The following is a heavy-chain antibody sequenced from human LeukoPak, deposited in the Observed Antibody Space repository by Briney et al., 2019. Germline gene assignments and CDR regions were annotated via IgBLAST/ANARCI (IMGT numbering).Heavy chain of an antibody. D-gene: IGHD2-2*01. V-gene: IGHV3-23*01. CDR3: AKRQGSSASCYDY. Sequence: GGSLRLSCAASGFNFISYSMSWVRQAPGKGLEWVSVIRGSGVSTYYADSVKGRFTISRDNSKNTLYLQMNNLRAEDTAIYYCAKRQGSSASCYDYWGQGTLVTVSS. CDR1: GFNFISYS. J-gene: IGHJ4*02. CDR2: IRGSGVST.